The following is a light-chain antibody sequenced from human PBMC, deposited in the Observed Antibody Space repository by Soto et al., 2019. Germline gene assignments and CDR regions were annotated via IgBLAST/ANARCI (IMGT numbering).Light chain of an antibody. CDR3: QQSYSPPPVT. J-gene: IGKJ5*01. CDR2: AAS. V-gene: IGKV1-39*01. Sequence: DIQMTQSPSSLSASVGDRVTITCRASQNIANYLNWYQQKPGKAPKLLIYAASSLPSGGPSRFSGSRFGTDFTLTVSSLQPANYATYCCQQSYSPPPVTFGQGKRLEIK. CDR1: QNIANY.